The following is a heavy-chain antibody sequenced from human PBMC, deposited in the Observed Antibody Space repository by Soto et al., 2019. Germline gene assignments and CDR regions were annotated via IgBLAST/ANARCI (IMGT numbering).Heavy chain of an antibody. V-gene: IGHV3-48*02. CDR2: ISSSSSTI. CDR1: GFTFSSYS. J-gene: IGHJ3*02. CDR3: ARDQDYYDSSGYYDAFDI. D-gene: IGHD3-22*01. Sequence: GGSLRLSCAASGFTFSSYSMNWVRQAPGKGLEWVSYISSSSSTIYYADSVKGRITISRDNAKNSLYLQMNSLRDEDTAVYYCARDQDYYDSSGYYDAFDIWGQGTMVTVSS.